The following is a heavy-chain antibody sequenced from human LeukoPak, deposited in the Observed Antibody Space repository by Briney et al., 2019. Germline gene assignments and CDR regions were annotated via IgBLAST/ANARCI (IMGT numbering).Heavy chain of an antibody. J-gene: IGHJ3*01. V-gene: IGHV3-23*01. Sequence: GGSLRLSCTVSGFTFSNACMSWVRQAPGKGLEWVSGISGDGASTHYAESVKGQFTISRDNSQNTLFLQMNSLRVEDTAIYYCAKDSYVSGRPLHTFDVWGQGTMVTVSS. CDR2: ISGDGAST. CDR1: GFTFSNAC. CDR3: AKDSYVSGRPLHTFDV. D-gene: IGHD3-10*01.